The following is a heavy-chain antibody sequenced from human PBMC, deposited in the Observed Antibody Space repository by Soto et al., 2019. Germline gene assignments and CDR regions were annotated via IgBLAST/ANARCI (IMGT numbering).Heavy chain of an antibody. Sequence: GESLKISCKGSGYSFTSYWIGWVRQMPGKGLEWMGIIYPGDSDTRYSPSFQGQVTISADKSISTAYLQWSSLKASDTAMYYCARSTDYDILTGYPYYFDYWGQGTLVTVSS. J-gene: IGHJ4*02. V-gene: IGHV5-51*01. CDR2: IYPGDSDT. D-gene: IGHD3-9*01. CDR3: ARSTDYDILTGYPYYFDY. CDR1: GYSFTSYW.